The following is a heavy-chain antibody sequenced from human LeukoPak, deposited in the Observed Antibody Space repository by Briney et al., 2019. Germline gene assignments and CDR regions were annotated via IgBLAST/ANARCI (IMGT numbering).Heavy chain of an antibody. CDR2: IYTSGST. V-gene: IGHV4-61*02. CDR3: ARGSGGYYLFDY. D-gene: IGHD3-22*01. CDR1: GGSISRGGYS. J-gene: IGHJ4*02. Sequence: PSETLSLTCAVSGGSISRGGYSWSWIRQPAGKALEWIGRIYTSGSTNYNPSLKSRVTMSVDTSKNQFSLKLTSVTAADTAVYYCARGSGGYYLFDYWGQGTPVTVSS.